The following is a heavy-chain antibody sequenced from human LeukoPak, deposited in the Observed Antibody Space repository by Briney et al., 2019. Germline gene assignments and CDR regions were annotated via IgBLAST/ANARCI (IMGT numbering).Heavy chain of an antibody. D-gene: IGHD6-13*01. Sequence: SETLSLTCTVSGGSISSFYWSWFRQPAGKGLEWIGRIYTSGNANYNPSLKSRVTMSVDTSKNQFSLILISVTAADTAVYYCARATGAAAGLFDPWGQGTLVTVSS. CDR1: GGSISSFY. CDR3: ARATGAAAGLFDP. V-gene: IGHV4-4*07. J-gene: IGHJ5*02. CDR2: IYTSGNA.